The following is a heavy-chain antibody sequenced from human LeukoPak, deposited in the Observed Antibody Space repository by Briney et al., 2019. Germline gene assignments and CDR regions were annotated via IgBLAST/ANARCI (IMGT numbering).Heavy chain of an antibody. Sequence: GGSLRLSCAASGFTFSSYWMHWVRQAPGKGLVWVSRITSDGSSTHYADSVKGRFTISRDNAKDTLYLQMNSLRADDAAVYYCARASSKQLAGYLPDGFDIWGQGTMVTVSS. D-gene: IGHD3-9*01. CDR2: ITSDGSST. CDR3: ARASSKQLAGYLPDGFDI. CDR1: GFTFSSYW. V-gene: IGHV3-74*01. J-gene: IGHJ3*02.